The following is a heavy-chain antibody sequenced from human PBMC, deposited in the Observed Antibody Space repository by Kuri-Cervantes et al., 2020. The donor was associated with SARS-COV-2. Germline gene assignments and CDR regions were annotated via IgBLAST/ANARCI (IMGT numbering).Heavy chain of an antibody. Sequence: GGSLRLSCSASGFTFSSYSINWVRQAPGKGLEWVSYISSSGSTIYYADSVKGRFTISRDNAKNSLYLQMNSLRAEDTAVYYCARDAYCGGDCYWLAFDIWGQGTMVTVSS. CDR3: ARDAYCGGDCYWLAFDI. D-gene: IGHD2-21*01. CDR2: ISSSGSTI. V-gene: IGHV3-48*04. J-gene: IGHJ3*02. CDR1: GFTFSSYS.